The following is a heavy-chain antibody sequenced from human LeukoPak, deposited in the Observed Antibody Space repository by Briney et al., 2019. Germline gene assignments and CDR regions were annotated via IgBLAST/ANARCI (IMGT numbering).Heavy chain of an antibody. CDR2: ISGSGTNT. CDR3: AKKEYYGSGRYRFDY. CDR1: GFTLSSYG. D-gene: IGHD3-10*01. Sequence: GGCLRLSCAASGFTLSSYGMTWVRQAPGKGLEWVSAISGSGTNTYYADSVKGRFTISRDTSKNTLYLQMNSLRAEDTAVYYCAKKEYYGSGRYRFDYWGQGTLVTVSS. J-gene: IGHJ4*02. V-gene: IGHV3-23*01.